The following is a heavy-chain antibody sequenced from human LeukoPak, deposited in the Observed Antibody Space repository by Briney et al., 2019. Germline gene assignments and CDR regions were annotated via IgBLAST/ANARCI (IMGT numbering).Heavy chain of an antibody. CDR2: ISAYNGNT. V-gene: IGHV1-18*01. D-gene: IGHD3-10*01. CDR3: ARVGVLLWFGELEGMNWFDP. J-gene: IGHJ5*02. CDR1: GYTFTSYG. Sequence: ASVKVSCKASGYTFTSYGISWVRQAPGQGLEWVGWISAYNGNTNYAQKLQGRVTMTTDTSTSTAYMELRSLRSDDTAVYYCARVGVLLWFGELEGMNWFDPWGQGTLVTVSS.